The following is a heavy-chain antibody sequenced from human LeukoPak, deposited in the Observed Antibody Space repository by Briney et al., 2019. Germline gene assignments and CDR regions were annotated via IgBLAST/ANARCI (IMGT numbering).Heavy chain of an antibody. CDR2: INPNSGGT. Sequence: ASVKVSCKASGYTFTGYYMHWVRQAPGQGLEWMGWINPNSGGTNYAQKFQGWVTMTRDTSISTAYMELSRLRSDDTAVYYCARGGAYCSSTSCYLWNAFDIWGQGTMVTVSS. V-gene: IGHV1-2*04. D-gene: IGHD2-2*01. J-gene: IGHJ3*02. CDR1: GYTFTGYY. CDR3: ARGGAYCSSTSCYLWNAFDI.